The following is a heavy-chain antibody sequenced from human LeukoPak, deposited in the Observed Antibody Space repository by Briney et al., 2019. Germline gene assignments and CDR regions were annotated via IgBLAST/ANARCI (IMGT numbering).Heavy chain of an antibody. CDR1: GFTFRSYA. CDR2: ISGSGVST. D-gene: IGHD3-22*01. Sequence: GGSLRLSCAASGFTFRSYAMSWVRQAPGKGLEWVSAISGSGVSTYYADSVKGRFTISRDNSKNTLYLQMNGLRAEDTAVYYCAKIPSYYYDSSGYSNFDYWGQGTLVTVSS. CDR3: AKIPSYYYDSSGYSNFDY. J-gene: IGHJ4*02. V-gene: IGHV3-23*01.